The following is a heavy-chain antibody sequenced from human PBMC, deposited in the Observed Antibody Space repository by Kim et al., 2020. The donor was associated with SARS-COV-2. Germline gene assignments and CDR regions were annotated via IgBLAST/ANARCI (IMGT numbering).Heavy chain of an antibody. J-gene: IGHJ4*02. CDR3: ARNLPADY. D-gene: IGHD2-2*01. CDR1: GFSFSIYS. CDR2: ISSSSSTL. Sequence: GGSLRLSCAASGFSFSIYSMNWVRQAPGKGLEWVSYISSSSSTLYSTDSVKGRFTISRDNAKNSLYLQMNSLRDEDTAVYYCARNLPADYWGQGTLVTVSS. V-gene: IGHV3-48*02.